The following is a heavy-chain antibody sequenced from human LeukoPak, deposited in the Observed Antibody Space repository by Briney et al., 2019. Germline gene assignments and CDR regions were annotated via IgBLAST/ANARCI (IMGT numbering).Heavy chain of an antibody. Sequence: GGSLRLSCAASGFTFSRFWMSWVRQAPGKGLEWVANMRYDGSEIRYVDSVKGRFTISRHNAKSSVYLQMNSLRAEDTAIYYCAKEATITAYNFDYWGQGALVTVSS. CDR1: GFTFSRFW. CDR2: MRYDGSEI. J-gene: IGHJ4*02. V-gene: IGHV3-7*01. D-gene: IGHD5-24*01. CDR3: AKEATITAYNFDY.